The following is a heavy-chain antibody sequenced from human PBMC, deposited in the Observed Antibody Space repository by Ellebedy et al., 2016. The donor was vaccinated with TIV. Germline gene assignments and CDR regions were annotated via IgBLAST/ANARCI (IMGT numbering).Heavy chain of an antibody. Sequence: GGSLRLXXVISGFSVSSNDINWVRQAPGKGLEWVSIIYRDGRAFYADSVKGRFSVSRDNSNNTLFLQISGLRAEDTAFYYCATLWSASSGDDYWGQGTLVTVSS. CDR2: IYRDGRA. CDR1: GFSVSSND. J-gene: IGHJ4*02. V-gene: IGHV3-53*01. D-gene: IGHD3-3*01. CDR3: ATLWSASSGDDY.